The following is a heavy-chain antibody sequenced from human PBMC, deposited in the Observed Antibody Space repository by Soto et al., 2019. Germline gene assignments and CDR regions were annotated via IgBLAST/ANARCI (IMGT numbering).Heavy chain of an antibody. CDR3: ARLDIVVVVEAFDI. CDR1: GYSFTSYW. V-gene: IGHV5-51*01. J-gene: IGHJ3*02. CDR2: IYPGDSDI. Sequence: GESLKISCKGSGYSFTSYWIGWVRQMPGKGLEWMGIIYPGDSDIRYSPSFQGQVTISADKFISTAYLQWSSLKASDTAMYYCARLDIVVVVEAFDIWGQGTMVTVSS. D-gene: IGHD2-15*01.